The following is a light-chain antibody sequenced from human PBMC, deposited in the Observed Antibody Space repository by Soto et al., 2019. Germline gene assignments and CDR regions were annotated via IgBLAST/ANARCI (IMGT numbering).Light chain of an antibody. CDR3: QKYDGQWT. J-gene: IGKJ1*01. Sequence: EIVLTQSPGTLSLSPGERATLSCWASQTVNSNYLAWYQQKPGQAPRLLIYGSSRSATGIPDRFSGSGSGTDFTLTVSRLEPEDFGVYYCQKYDGQWTFGQGTKVEIK. CDR2: GSS. V-gene: IGKV3-20*01. CDR1: QTVNSNY.